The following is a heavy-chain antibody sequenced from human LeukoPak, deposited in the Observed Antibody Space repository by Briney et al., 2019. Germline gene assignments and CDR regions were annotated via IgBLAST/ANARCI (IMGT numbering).Heavy chain of an antibody. CDR2: LHHSVGP. D-gene: IGHD2-2*01. CDR3: GRKGPAILAHY. V-gene: IGHV4-4*02. CDR1: GGFISSVNW. J-gene: IGHJ4*02. Sequence: SGTLSLTCAVSGGFISSVNWWGWFRQPPGKGLEWIVQLHHSVGPNYHPSLKSRVAVSTGKSKPQFPLRVPSVPAEDTAMYYCGRKGPAILAHYWARGTLVPVFS.